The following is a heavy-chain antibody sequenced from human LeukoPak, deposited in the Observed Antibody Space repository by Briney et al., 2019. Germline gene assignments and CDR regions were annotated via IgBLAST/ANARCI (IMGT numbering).Heavy chain of an antibody. CDR3: ANLPVPCDIVDQ. V-gene: IGHV3-30*02. Sequence: GGSLRLSCIASGFTFKTQGMHWVRQAPGKGLEWVAFIRFDGSDKYYGDSVKGRFTISRDNSKNTLYLQMNSLRTEVTAVYYCANLPVPCDIVDQWGQGTLVTVSS. J-gene: IGHJ5*02. CDR2: IRFDGSDK. CDR1: GFTFKTQG. D-gene: IGHD5-12*01.